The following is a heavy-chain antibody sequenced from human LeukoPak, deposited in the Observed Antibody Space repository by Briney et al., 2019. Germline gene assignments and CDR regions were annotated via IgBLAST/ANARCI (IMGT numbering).Heavy chain of an antibody. V-gene: IGHV3-23*01. CDR1: GFTFSNYG. CDR2: ISPSGGST. Sequence: GGSLRLSCAASGFTFSNYGMSWFRQAPGKGLEWVSAISPSGGSTYFADSVKGRFTISRDNSKNTLYLQINSLRAEDTAIYYRAREYSYGSDDWFDPWGQGTLVTVSS. J-gene: IGHJ5*02. CDR3: AREYSYGSDDWFDP. D-gene: IGHD5-18*01.